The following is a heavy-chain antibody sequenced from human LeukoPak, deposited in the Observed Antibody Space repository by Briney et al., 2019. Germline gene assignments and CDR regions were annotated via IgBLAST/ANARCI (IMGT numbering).Heavy chain of an antibody. CDR2: IRYDGSNK. Sequence: GGSLRLSCAASGFTFSSDGMNWVRQAPGKGREWVAFIRYDGSNKYYADSVKGRVTISRDNSKNTLYLQMNTLRAEDTAVYYCAKDRRYSSGPRGFDYWGQGTLVTVSS. CDR3: AKDRRYSSGPRGFDY. D-gene: IGHD6-19*01. CDR1: GFTFSSDG. V-gene: IGHV3-30*02. J-gene: IGHJ4*02.